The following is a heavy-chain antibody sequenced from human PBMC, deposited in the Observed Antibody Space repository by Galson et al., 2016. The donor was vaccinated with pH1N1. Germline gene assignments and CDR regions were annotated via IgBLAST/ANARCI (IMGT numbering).Heavy chain of an antibody. Sequence: QSGAEVKKPGKSLKISCKASGYTFTGYYMHWVRQAPGQGLEWMGWINPNSGDTNYAQKFQGRVTMTRDTSISTAYMELTRLRSDDTAMYYCARDALYYGDTSGYYGTLRPYWYFDLWGRGTRVTVSS. V-gene: IGHV1-2*02. CDR1: GYTFTGYY. CDR3: ARDALYYGDTSGYYGTLRPYWYFDL. J-gene: IGHJ2*01. CDR2: INPNSGDT. D-gene: IGHD3-22*01.